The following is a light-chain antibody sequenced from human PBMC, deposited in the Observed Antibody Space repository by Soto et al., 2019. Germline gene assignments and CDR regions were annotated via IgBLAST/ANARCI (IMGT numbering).Light chain of an antibody. CDR2: DAS. CDR3: QQRSDWPSIS. J-gene: IGKJ5*01. V-gene: IGKV3-11*01. CDR1: QSVSNY. Sequence: EIVLTQSPATLSLSPGERATLSCRASQSVSNYLAWYQHKPGQAPRLLIYDASSRATGIPARFSGSGSGTDFTLTISSLESEDSAVYYGQQRSDWPSISVGQGTRLEI.